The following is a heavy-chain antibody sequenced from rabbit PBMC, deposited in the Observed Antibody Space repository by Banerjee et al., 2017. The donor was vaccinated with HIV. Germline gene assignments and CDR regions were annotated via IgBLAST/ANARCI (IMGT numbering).Heavy chain of an antibody. CDR3: ARDLAGVTGWNFNL. V-gene: IGHV1S40*01. D-gene: IGHD4-1*01. CDR1: GFSFSSGYD. J-gene: IGHJ4*01. CDR2: IYAGSGNT. Sequence: QSLEESGGDLVKPGASLTLTCTASGFSFSSGYDMCWVRQAPGKGLEWIGYIYAGSGNTWYANWVNGRFTISKTSSTTVTLQMTSLTAADTATYFCARDLAGVTGWNFNLWGQGTLVTVS.